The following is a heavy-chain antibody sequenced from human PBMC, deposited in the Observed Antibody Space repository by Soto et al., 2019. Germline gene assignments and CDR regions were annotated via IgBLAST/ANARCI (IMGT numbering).Heavy chain of an antibody. D-gene: IGHD3-10*01. Sequence: PSETLSLTCTVSGGSISGYYWSWIRQPPGKGLEWIGYMYNTGSTVYNPSFKSRVTISVDTSKNQFSLKLNSVTASDTAVYYCARHGDYYGSGSYYWGQGTLVTVSS. V-gene: IGHV4-59*08. CDR1: GGSISGYY. CDR3: ARHGDYYGSGSYY. CDR2: MYNTGST. J-gene: IGHJ4*02.